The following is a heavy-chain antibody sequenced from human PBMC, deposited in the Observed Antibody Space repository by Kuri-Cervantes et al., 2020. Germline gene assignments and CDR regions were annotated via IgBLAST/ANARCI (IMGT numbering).Heavy chain of an antibody. D-gene: IGHD2-2*01. Sequence: SCTVSGGPISSGDYYWSWIRQPPGKGLEWIGYIYYSGSTYYNPSLKSRVTISVDTSKNQFSLKLSSVTAADTAVYYCARVGQDIVVVPAALWYFDLWGRGTLVTVSS. CDR2: IYYSGST. V-gene: IGHV4-30-4*01. J-gene: IGHJ2*01. CDR3: ARVGQDIVVVPAALWYFDL. CDR1: GGPISSGDYY.